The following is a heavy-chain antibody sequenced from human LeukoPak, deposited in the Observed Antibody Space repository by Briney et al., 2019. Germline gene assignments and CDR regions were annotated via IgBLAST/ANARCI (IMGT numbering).Heavy chain of an antibody. CDR1: GGTFSSYA. V-gene: IGHV1-69*13. CDR3: ARDREVVTGYGMDV. Sequence: ASMKVSCKASGGTFSSYAISWVRQAPGQGLEWMGGIIPIFGTANYAQKFQGRVTITADESTSTAYMELSSLRSEDTAVYYCARDREVVTGYGMDVWGQGTTVTVSS. J-gene: IGHJ6*02. D-gene: IGHD2-21*02. CDR2: IIPIFGTA.